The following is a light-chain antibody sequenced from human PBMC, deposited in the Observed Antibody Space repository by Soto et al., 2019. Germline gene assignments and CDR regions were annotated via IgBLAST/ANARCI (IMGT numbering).Light chain of an antibody. CDR3: QQYVTSSPRT. Sequence: IVVTQFPATLSLSPGERATLSCRASQSVSSNLAWYQQKPGQAPRLLIYGASRRATGIPDRFSGSGSGTDFTLTITRLEPEDFAVYYCQQYVTSSPRTFGQGTKVDIK. CDR2: GAS. CDR1: QSVSSN. J-gene: IGKJ1*01. V-gene: IGKV3-20*01.